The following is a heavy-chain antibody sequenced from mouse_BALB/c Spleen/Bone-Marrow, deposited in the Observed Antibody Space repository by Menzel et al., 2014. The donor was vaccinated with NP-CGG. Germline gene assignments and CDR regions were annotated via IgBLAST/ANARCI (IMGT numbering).Heavy chain of an antibody. CDR1: GFSLSRYS. CDR3: ARGELHAMDY. Sequence: QVQLQQSGPGLVAPSQSLSITCTVSGFSLSRYSVHWIRQPPGKGLEWLGMIWGGGSTDYNSALRSRLSIINDNSKSQVFLKMSSLQTDDTAMYYCARGELHAMDYWGQGTSVTVSS. V-gene: IGHV2-6-4*01. CDR2: IWGGGST. J-gene: IGHJ4*01.